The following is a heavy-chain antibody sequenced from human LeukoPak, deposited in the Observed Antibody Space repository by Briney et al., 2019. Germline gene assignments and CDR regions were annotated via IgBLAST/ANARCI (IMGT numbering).Heavy chain of an antibody. V-gene: IGHV3-21*01. J-gene: IGHJ4*02. CDR3: ARDLVVTMHPDSDY. Sequence: GGPLRLSCAASGLTFSSYSMNWVRQAPGKGLEWVSSISSSSSYIYYADSVKGRFTISRDNAKNSLYLQMNSLRAEDTAVYYCARDLVVTMHPDSDYWGQGTLVTVSS. CDR2: ISSSSSYI. CDR1: GLTFSSYS. D-gene: IGHD3-10*01.